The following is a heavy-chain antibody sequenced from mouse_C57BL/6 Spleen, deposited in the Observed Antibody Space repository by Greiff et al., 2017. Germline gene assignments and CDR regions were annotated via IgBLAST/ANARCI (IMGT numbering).Heavy chain of an antibody. CDR3: ASPGGFAY. CDR1: GFTFSDYY. J-gene: IGHJ3*01. V-gene: IGHV5-12*01. Sequence: DVHLVESGGGLVQPGGSLKLSCAASGFTFSDYYMYWVRQTPEKRLEWVAYISNGGGSTYYPDTVKGRFTISRDNAKNTLYLQMSRLKSEDTAMYYCASPGGFAYWGQGTLVTVSA. CDR2: ISNGGGST.